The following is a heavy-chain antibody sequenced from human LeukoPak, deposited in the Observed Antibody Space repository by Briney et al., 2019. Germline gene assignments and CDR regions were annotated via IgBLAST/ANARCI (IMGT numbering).Heavy chain of an antibody. CDR2: INTNTGNP. CDR3: ARDSTTSKMVRGVWVRFPGVGY. CDR1: GYTFTSYA. J-gene: IGHJ4*02. Sequence: ASVKVSCKASGYTFTSYAMNWVRQAPGQGLEWMGWINTNTGNPTYAQGFTGRFVFSLDTSVSTAYLQISSLKAEDTAVYYCARDSTTSKMVRGVWVRFPGVGYWGQGTLVTVSS. D-gene: IGHD3-10*01. V-gene: IGHV7-4-1*02.